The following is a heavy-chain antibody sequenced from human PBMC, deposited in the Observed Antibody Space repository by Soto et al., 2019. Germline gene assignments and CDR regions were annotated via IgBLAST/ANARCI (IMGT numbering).Heavy chain of an antibody. J-gene: IGHJ3*02. CDR1: GFTLSGYW. CDR2: IDTNGNGT. CDR3: VRVLKSIGWDNDVFDI. Sequence: GGSLRLSCAASGFTLSGYWMRWVRQAPGKGLEWVSGIDTNGNGTYYADSVEGRFSISRDNAENTLYLQMNNLRADDTAVYYCVRVLKSIGWDNDVFDIWGQGTKVTVPS. D-gene: IGHD6-19*01. V-gene: IGHV3-74*01.